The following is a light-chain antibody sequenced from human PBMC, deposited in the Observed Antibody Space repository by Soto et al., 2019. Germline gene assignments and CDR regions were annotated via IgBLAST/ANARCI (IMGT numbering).Light chain of an antibody. Sequence: EIVLTHSPFTLSLSPGERATLSFMASQSVSSSYLAWYQQKPGQAPRLLIYGASTRATGIPDRFSGSGSGTDFTLTISRLEPEDFAVYYCQKYGSSPLNFGGGTKVDIK. CDR1: QSVSSSY. CDR2: GAS. CDR3: QKYGSSPLN. V-gene: IGKV3-20*01. J-gene: IGKJ4*01.